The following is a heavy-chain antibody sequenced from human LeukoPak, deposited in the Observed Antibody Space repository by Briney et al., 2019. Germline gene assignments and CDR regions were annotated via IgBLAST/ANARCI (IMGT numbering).Heavy chain of an antibody. D-gene: IGHD3-22*01. CDR1: GASISSSSYY. CDR3: ARLGGITMIVGGGNYFDY. CDR2: IYYSGST. J-gene: IGHJ4*02. V-gene: IGHV4-39*01. Sequence: SETLSLTCTVSGASISSSSYYWGWIRQPPGKGLEWLGSIYYSGSTYYNSSLKSRVTISVDTSKNQFSLKLSSVTAADTAVYYCARLGGITMIVGGGNYFDYWGQGTLVTVSS.